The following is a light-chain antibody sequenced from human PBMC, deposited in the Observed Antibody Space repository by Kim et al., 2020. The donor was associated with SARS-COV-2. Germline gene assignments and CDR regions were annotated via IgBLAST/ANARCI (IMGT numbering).Light chain of an antibody. CDR1: SIGSKM. J-gene: IGLJ2*01. Sequence: SVALGPSSRITWGGSSIGSKMLRWYQQKPGQAPVLIIYRDIYRPSGIPERFSGSNSGNTATLTISSALAGDEADYFCHVWDSITAVFGGGTQLTVL. CDR3: HVWDSITAV. CDR2: RDI. V-gene: IGLV3-9*01.